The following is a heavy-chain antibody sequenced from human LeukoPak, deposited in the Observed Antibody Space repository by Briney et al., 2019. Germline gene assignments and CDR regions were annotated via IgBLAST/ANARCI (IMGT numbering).Heavy chain of an antibody. CDR2: ISGSGGST. J-gene: IGHJ6*02. CDR1: GFTFSSYA. Sequence: PGGSLRLSCAASGFTFSSYAMSWVRQAPGKGLEWVSAISGSGGSTYYADSVKGRFTISRDNSKNTLYLQMNSLRAEDAAVYYCAKVDYGDYGMDVWGQGTTVTVSS. CDR3: AKVDYGDYGMDV. V-gene: IGHV3-23*01. D-gene: IGHD4-17*01.